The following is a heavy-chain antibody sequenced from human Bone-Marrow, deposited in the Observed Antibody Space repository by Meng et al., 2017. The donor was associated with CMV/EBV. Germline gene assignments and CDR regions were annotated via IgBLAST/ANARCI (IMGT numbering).Heavy chain of an antibody. J-gene: IGHJ4*02. CDR3: AKSSGYDVARYYLDY. D-gene: IGHD5-12*01. Sequence: SGFTFDDYAMHWVRQAPGKGLEWVSGINWNSGIIAYADSVKGRFTISRDNAKNSQYLRMNSLTAEDTAMYYCAKSSGYDVARYYLDYWGQGTLVTVSS. CDR2: INWNSGII. CDR1: GFTFDDYA. V-gene: IGHV3-9*01.